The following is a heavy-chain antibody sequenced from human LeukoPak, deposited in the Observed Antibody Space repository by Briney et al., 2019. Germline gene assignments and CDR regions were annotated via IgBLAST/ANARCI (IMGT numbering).Heavy chain of an antibody. J-gene: IGHJ4*02. CDR2: IYYSGST. D-gene: IGHD5-18*01. CDR3: ARGLRGYTYGPFED. Sequence: GSLRLSCAASGFTFSSYAMHWVRQAPGKGLEWIGYIYYSGSTNDNPSLKSRVTMSLDTSKNQFSLKLSSVTAADTAVYYCARGLRGYTYGPFEDWGQGTQVTVSS. V-gene: IGHV4-59*01. CDR1: GFTFSSYA.